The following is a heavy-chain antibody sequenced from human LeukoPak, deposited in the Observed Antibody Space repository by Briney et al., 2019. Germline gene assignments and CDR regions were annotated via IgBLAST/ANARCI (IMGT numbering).Heavy chain of an antibody. V-gene: IGHV4-34*01. CDR1: GGSFSCSY. J-gene: IGHJ4*02. CDR3: ARYSDGYDY. D-gene: IGHD5-18*01. CDR2: INHSGST. Sequence: SETLSLTCAVYGGSFSCSYWSWIRQPPGKGLEWIGEINHSGSTNYNPSLKSRVTISVDTSKNQFSLKLSSVSAAVTAVYSCARYSDGYDYWGQGTLITVSS.